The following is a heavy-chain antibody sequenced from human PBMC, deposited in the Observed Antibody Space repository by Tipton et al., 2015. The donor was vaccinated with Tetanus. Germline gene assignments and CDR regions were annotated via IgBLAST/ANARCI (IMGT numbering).Heavy chain of an antibody. V-gene: IGHV4-31*03. CDR3: ARDPAVLRFLEWLPDWYFAL. Sequence: TLSLTCSVSGGSISGSSYYWSWIRQPPGKGLEWIGNIYHRGSTYYNPSLKSRVTISVDTSKNQFSLKLSSVTAADTAVYYCARDPAVLRFLEWLPDWYFALWGRGTLVTVSS. CDR1: GGSISGSSYY. CDR2: IYHRGST. J-gene: IGHJ2*01. D-gene: IGHD3-3*01.